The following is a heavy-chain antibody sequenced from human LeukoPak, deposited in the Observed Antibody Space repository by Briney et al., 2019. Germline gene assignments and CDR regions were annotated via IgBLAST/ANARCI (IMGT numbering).Heavy chain of an antibody. J-gene: IGHJ4*02. D-gene: IGHD4-17*01. CDR3: ARDLQDGVPTSY. V-gene: IGHV3-7*01. CDR1: GFTFSNYW. CDR2: IKKDGSEK. Sequence: GGSLRLSCAASGFTFSNYWMTWVRQAPGKGLEWVGNIKKDGSEKYYVESLKGRFTISRDNVKNSLYLQMNSLRAEDTAVYYCARDLQDGVPTSYWGQGTLVIVS.